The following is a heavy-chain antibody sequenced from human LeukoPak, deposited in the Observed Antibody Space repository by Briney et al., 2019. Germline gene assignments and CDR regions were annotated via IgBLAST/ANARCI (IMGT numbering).Heavy chain of an antibody. CDR1: GGSISRYY. D-gene: IGHD2-15*01. V-gene: IGHV4-4*08. CDR3: ARTLGGYYYYYMDV. Sequence: SETLSLTCTVSGGSISRYYRSWIRQPPGKALEWIGRIYTSGSTNYNPSVKSRVTISVDTSKNQFSPKLSSVTAADTAVYYCARTLGGYYYYYMDVWGKGTTVTISS. J-gene: IGHJ6*03. CDR2: IYTSGST.